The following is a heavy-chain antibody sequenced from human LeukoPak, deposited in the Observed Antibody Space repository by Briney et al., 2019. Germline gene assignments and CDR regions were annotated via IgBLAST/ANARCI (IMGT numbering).Heavy chain of an antibody. V-gene: IGHV5-51*01. CDR1: GFRFANSW. J-gene: IGHJ3*01. CDR3: AKKRSSGYYDSGGYAIDAFDV. Sequence: GESLKISCKGSGFRFANSWIGWVRQVSGKGLEWMGTIYPDDPDIRYSPSFQGQVTISGDKSFSTVYLQWSSLKASDTAMYFCAKKRSSGYYDSGGYAIDAFDVWGQGTMATVSS. D-gene: IGHD3-22*01. CDR2: IYPDDPDI.